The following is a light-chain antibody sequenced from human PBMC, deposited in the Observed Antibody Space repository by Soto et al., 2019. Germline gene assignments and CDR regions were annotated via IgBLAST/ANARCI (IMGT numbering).Light chain of an antibody. V-gene: IGKV4-1*01. CDR3: QQYYSTPRT. J-gene: IGKJ1*01. CDR1: QTVLYSANNKNH. CDR2: WAA. Sequence: DIVLTQSPDSLSVSLAGRATINSKSSQTVLYSANNKNHLAWYQRRPGQPPELLFSWAATRESGVPDRFSASGSGTDFALSIGSLQAEDVAVYYCQQYYSTPRTFGQGTKVDIK.